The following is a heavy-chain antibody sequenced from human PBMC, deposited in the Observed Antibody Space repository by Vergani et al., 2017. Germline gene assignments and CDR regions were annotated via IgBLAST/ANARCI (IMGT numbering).Heavy chain of an antibody. Sequence: EVQLVESGGGLVQPGGSLRLSCAASGFTFSSYSMNWVRQAPGKGLEWVSYISSSSSTIYYADSVKGRFTISRDNAKNSLYLQMNSLRDEDTAVYYCARDLGTRRNRYYGDYWGQGTLVIGSS. D-gene: IGHD1-14*01. CDR3: ARDLGTRRNRYYGDY. V-gene: IGHV3-48*02. J-gene: IGHJ4*02. CDR2: ISSSSSTI. CDR1: GFTFSSYS.